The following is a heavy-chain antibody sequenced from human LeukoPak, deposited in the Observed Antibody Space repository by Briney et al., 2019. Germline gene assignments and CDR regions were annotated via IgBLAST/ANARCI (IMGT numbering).Heavy chain of an antibody. Sequence: SGTLSLTCAVSGGSISSNNWWSWVRQPPGKGLEWIGEIFHSGSTNYNPSLKSRVTISVDTSKNQFSLKLSSVTAADTAVYYCARHWGIAAAALNWFDPWGQGTLVTVSS. CDR1: GGSISSNNW. J-gene: IGHJ5*02. CDR2: IFHSGST. V-gene: IGHV4-4*02. D-gene: IGHD6-13*01. CDR3: ARHWGIAAAALNWFDP.